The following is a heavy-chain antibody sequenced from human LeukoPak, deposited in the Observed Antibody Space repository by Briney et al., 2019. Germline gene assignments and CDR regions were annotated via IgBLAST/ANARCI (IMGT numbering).Heavy chain of an antibody. CDR3: AKDKGWGYSAYDCFGMDV. CDR1: GFTFSSYA. CDR2: ISGSGSST. D-gene: IGHD1-26*01. J-gene: IGHJ6*02. Sequence: GGSLRLSCAASGFTFSSYAMSWVRQAPGKGLEWVSAISGSGSSTYYADSVKGRFTISRDNSKNTLYLQMNSLRAEDTAVYYCAKDKGWGYSAYDCFGMDVWGQGTTVTVSS. V-gene: IGHV3-23*01.